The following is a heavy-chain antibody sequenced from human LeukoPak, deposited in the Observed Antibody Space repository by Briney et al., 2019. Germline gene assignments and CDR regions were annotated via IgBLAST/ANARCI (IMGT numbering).Heavy chain of an antibody. Sequence: GASVKVSCKASGYTFTGYYMHWVRQAPGQGLEWMGWISAYNGNTNYAQKLQGRVTMTTDTSTSTAYMELRSLRSDDTAVYYCARVYYDSSGYYYWAPFIDYWGQGTLVTVSS. D-gene: IGHD3-22*01. V-gene: IGHV1-18*04. CDR2: ISAYNGNT. CDR3: ARVYYDSSGYYYWAPFIDY. CDR1: GYTFTGYY. J-gene: IGHJ4*02.